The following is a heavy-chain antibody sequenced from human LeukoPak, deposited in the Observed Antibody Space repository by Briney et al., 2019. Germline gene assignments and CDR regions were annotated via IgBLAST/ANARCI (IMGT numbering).Heavy chain of an antibody. J-gene: IGHJ6*03. Sequence: GGSLRLSCAASGLTFSSYWMTWVRQAPGKGLEWVANINQDGTEKNYVGSVKGRFTISRDNAKNSLFLEMNGLRVEDTAVNYCARDSSSSYYSRGYTYYYYYMDVWGKGTTVTVSS. D-gene: IGHD6-13*01. CDR1: GLTFSSYW. CDR2: INQDGTEK. CDR3: ARDSSSSYYSRGYTYYYYYMDV. V-gene: IGHV3-7*01.